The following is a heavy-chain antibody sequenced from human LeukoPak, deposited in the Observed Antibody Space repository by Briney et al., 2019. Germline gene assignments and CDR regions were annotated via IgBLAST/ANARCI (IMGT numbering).Heavy chain of an antibody. D-gene: IGHD3-22*01. Sequence: PGGSLRLSCSVSGFTFSHYDMLWVRQAPGKGLEYVSTISSNGGSTYYADSVKGRFTISRDNSKNTLYLQMSSLRAEDTAVYYCVKGGIVVLISAFDIWGQGTMVTVSS. J-gene: IGHJ3*02. CDR1: GFTFSHYD. V-gene: IGHV3-64D*06. CDR2: ISSNGGST. CDR3: VKGGIVVLISAFDI.